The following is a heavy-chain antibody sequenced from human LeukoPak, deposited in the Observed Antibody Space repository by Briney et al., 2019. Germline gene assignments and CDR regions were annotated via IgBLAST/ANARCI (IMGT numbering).Heavy chain of an antibody. CDR3: ARSALDTSGTYYNPQPFVY. CDR2: INHSGST. D-gene: IGHD3-10*01. Sequence: PSETLSLTCAVYGGSFSGYYWSWIRQPPGKGLEWIGEINHSGSTNYNPSLKSRVTISVDTSKKQFSLKLSSVTAADTAVYYCARSALDTSGTYYNPQPFVYWGQGTLVTVSS. J-gene: IGHJ4*02. V-gene: IGHV4-34*01. CDR1: GGSFSGYY.